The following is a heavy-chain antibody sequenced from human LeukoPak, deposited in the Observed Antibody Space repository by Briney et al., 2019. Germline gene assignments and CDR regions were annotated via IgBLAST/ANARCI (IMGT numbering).Heavy chain of an antibody. CDR1: GGSISSYY. Sequence: SETLSLTCTVSGGSISSYYWSWIRQPPGKGLEWIGYIYYSGSTNYNPSLKSRVTISVDTSKNQFSLKLSSVTAEDTAVYYCARYSSSWYGNWFDPWGQGTLVTVSS. D-gene: IGHD6-13*01. CDR3: ARYSSSWYGNWFDP. CDR2: IYYSGST. J-gene: IGHJ5*02. V-gene: IGHV4-59*01.